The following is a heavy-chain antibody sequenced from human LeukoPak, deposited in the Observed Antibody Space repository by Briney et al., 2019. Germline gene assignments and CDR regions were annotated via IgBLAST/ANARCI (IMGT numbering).Heavy chain of an antibody. CDR3: ASVKTVVVAADGAFDI. J-gene: IGHJ3*02. V-gene: IGHV4-30-4*08. CDR1: GGSISSGDYY. Sequence: PSQTLSLTCTVSGGSISSGDYYWSWIRQPPGKGLEWIGYIYYSGSTYYNPSLKSRVTISVDTSKNQFSLKLSSVTAADTAVYYCASVKTVVVAADGAFDIWGQGTMVTVSS. CDR2: IYYSGST. D-gene: IGHD2-15*01.